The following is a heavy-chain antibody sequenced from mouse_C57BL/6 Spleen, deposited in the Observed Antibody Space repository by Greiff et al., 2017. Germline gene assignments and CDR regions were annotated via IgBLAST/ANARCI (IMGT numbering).Heavy chain of an antibody. CDR3: AREVYDYDGGFAY. CDR2: ISYDGSN. CDR1: GYSITSGYY. V-gene: IGHV3-6*01. D-gene: IGHD2-4*01. Sequence: EVQLQQSRPGLVKPSQSLSLTCSVTGYSITSGYYWNWIRQFPGNKLEWMGYISYDGSNNYNPSLKNRISITRDTSKNQFFLKLNSVTTEDTATYYCAREVYDYDGGFAYWGQGTLVTVSA. J-gene: IGHJ3*01.